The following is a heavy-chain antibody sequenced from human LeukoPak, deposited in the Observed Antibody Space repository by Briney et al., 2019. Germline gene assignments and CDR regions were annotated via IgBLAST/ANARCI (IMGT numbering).Heavy chain of an antibody. CDR1: GFTFSRYW. CDR2: IKQDGSEK. Sequence: GGSLRLSCAASGFTFSRYWMSWVRQAPGKGLEGVANIKQDGSEKYYVDSVKGRFTISRDNAKNSLYLQMNSLRAEDTAVYYCARVGIVVVPAAMELTYYFDYWGQGTLVTVSS. CDR3: ARVGIVVVPAAMELTYYFDY. V-gene: IGHV3-7*01. J-gene: IGHJ4*02. D-gene: IGHD2-2*03.